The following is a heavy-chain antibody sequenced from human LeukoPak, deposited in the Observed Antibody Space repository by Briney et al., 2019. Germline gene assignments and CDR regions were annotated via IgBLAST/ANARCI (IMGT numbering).Heavy chain of an antibody. CDR1: GFTFSSYW. CDR2: ISYDGSNK. CDR3: ASHYGSGNYPFDY. V-gene: IGHV3-30-3*01. D-gene: IGHD3-10*01. J-gene: IGHJ4*02. Sequence: GGSLRLSCAASGFTFSSYWMHWVRQAPGKGLEWVAVISYDGSNKYYADSVKGRFTISRDNSKNTLYLQMNSLRAEDTAVYYCASHYGSGNYPFDYWGQGTLVTVSS.